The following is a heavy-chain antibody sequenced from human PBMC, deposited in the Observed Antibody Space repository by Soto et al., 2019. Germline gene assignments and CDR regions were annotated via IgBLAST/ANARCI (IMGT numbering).Heavy chain of an antibody. CDR2: IYSRGAT. J-gene: IGHJ3*02. D-gene: IGHD2-8*02. CDR3: ARDWGDDSTGFYGPDI. CDR1: GFSVSSHY. Sequence: EVQLVESGGTLVQPGGSLRLSCAASGFSVSSHYMTWVRQAPAKGLEWVSLIYSRGATAYADSVKDRFTISRDTSKNTLYLQMNSLRVEDTAVYHCARDWGDDSTGFYGPDIWGRGTLVTVSS. V-gene: IGHV3-66*01.